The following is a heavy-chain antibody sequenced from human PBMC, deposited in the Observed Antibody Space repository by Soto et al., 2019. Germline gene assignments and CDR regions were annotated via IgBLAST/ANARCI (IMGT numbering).Heavy chain of an antibody. Sequence: ASVKVSCKASGYTFTSYDISWVRQAPGQGLEWMGWINPNSGGTNYAQKFQGWVTMTRDTSISTAYMELSRLRSDDTAVYYCARDEGGSLLDYWGQGTLVTVSS. CDR3: ARDEGGSLLDY. CDR1: GYTFTSYD. J-gene: IGHJ4*02. D-gene: IGHD1-26*01. CDR2: INPNSGGT. V-gene: IGHV1-2*04.